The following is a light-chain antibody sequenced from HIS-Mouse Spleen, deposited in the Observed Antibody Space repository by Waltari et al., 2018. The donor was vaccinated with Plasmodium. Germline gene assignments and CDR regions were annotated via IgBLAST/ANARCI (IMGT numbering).Light chain of an antibody. Sequence: EIVMTQSPATLSLSPRERATLSCRASQSVSSNLAWYQQKPGQAPRLLIYGASTRATGIPARFSGSGSGTEFTLTISSLQSEDFAVYYCQQYNNWSFTFGPGTKVDIK. CDR2: GAS. CDR3: QQYNNWSFT. J-gene: IGKJ3*01. CDR1: QSVSSN. V-gene: IGKV3-15*01.